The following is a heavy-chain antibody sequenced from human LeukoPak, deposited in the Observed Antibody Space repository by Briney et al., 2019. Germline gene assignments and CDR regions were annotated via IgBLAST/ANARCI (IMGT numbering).Heavy chain of an antibody. D-gene: IGHD6-13*01. J-gene: IGHJ4*02. V-gene: IGHV3-30*02. Sequence: PGGSLRLSCAASGLTFSSYGMHWVRQAPGKGLKWVAFIRYDGSNKYYADSVKGRFTLSRDNSKNTLYLQMNSLRAEDTAVYYCAKDRETAAGRDDYWGQGTLVTVSS. CDR3: AKDRETAAGRDDY. CDR2: IRYDGSNK. CDR1: GLTFSSYG.